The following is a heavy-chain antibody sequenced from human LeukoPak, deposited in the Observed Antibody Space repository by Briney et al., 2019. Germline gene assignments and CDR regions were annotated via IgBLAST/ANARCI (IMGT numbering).Heavy chain of an antibody. CDR1: GFTLRSYA. CDR3: ARDQYSSGWSHPGDY. J-gene: IGHJ4*02. V-gene: IGHV3-33*01. CDR2: IWFDGSNE. Sequence: PGGSLRLSCVASGFTLRSYAMHWVRQAPAKGLDWVAVIWFDGSNEHYADSMKGRVTISRDNSKNTLYLQMYTLRAEDTAVYYCARDQYSSGWSHPGDYWGQGTLVTVSS. D-gene: IGHD6-19*01.